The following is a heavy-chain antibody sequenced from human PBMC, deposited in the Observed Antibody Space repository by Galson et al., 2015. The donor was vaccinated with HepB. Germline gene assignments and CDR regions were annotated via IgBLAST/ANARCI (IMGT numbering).Heavy chain of an antibody. CDR1: GFTFSSYA. CDR3: AKVASNAGQDY. D-gene: IGHD2-8*01. Sequence: SLRLSCAASGFTFSSYAMSWVRQAPGKGLEWVSSISIRGGSTYYADSVKGRFTISRDNSKSTLYLQMSSLRADDTAVYFCAKVASNAGQDYWGQGTPVTVSS. V-gene: IGHV3-23*01. CDR2: ISIRGGST. J-gene: IGHJ4*02.